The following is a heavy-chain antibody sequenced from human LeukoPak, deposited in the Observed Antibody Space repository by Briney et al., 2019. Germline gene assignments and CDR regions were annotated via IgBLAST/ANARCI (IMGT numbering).Heavy chain of an antibody. CDR1: GYTFTSYG. CDR3: ARDLDGSGSYYNALY. J-gene: IGHJ4*02. CDR2: ISAYNGNT. Sequence: VASVKVSCKASGYTFTSYGISWVRQAPGQGLEWMGWISAYNGNTNYAQKLQGRVTMTTDTSTSTAYMELRSLRSDDTAVYYCARDLDGSGSYYNALYWGQGTLVTVSS. D-gene: IGHD3-10*01. V-gene: IGHV1-18*01.